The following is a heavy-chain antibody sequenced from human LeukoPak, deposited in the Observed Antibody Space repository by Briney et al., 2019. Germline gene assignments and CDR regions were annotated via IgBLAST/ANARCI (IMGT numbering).Heavy chain of an antibody. CDR2: MNQDGSGR. J-gene: IGHJ5*02. CDR3: TREDRVGGSLDA. D-gene: IGHD1-26*01. CDR1: GFTFSTYW. V-gene: IGHV3-7*01. Sequence: QPGGSLRLSCAASGFTFSTYWMSWVRQAPGKGLEWVASMNQDGSGRHYSDSVKGRFTISRDNAKNSVSLQMNSLRVEDTALYYCTREDRVGGSLDAWGQGTLVTVSS.